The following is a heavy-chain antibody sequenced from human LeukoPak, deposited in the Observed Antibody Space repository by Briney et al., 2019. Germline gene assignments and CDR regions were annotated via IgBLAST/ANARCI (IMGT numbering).Heavy chain of an antibody. CDR2: INAGNGNT. CDR1: GYTANSYA. CDR3: ARSRQYNCNDWFDP. J-gene: IGHJ5*02. V-gene: IGHV1-3*01. Sequence: ASGKVSCKASGYTANSYAMHWVRQATGQRLEWMGWINAGNGNTKYSQKFQGRVTITRDTSARIVYMELSSLRSEDTAVYYCARSRQYNCNDWFDPWGQGTLVTVSS. D-gene: IGHD1-20*01.